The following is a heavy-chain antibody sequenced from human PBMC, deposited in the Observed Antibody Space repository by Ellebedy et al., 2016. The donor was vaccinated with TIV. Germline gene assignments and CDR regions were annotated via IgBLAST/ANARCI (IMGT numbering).Heavy chain of an antibody. CDR1: GGSLSGYY. J-gene: IGHJ4*02. CDR3: ARVLRGGRSGDYFDS. Sequence: MPSETLSLTCAVYGGSLSGYYWSWIRQPPGKGLEWIGEINHSGSTNYNSSLKSRVTISLDTSKNQFSLKLSSVTAADTAVYYCARVLRGGRSGDYFDSWGQGTLVTVSS. CDR2: INHSGST. D-gene: IGHD1-1*01. V-gene: IGHV4-34*01.